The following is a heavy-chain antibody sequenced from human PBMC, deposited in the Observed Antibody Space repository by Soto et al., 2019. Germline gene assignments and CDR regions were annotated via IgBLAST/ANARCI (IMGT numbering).Heavy chain of an antibody. D-gene: IGHD3-10*01. J-gene: IGHJ4*02. CDR1: GYTFTSYA. CDR3: ARGGPPIDY. Sequence: QVQLVQSGAEEKKPGASVKVSCKASGYTFTSYAMHWVRQAPGQRLEWMGWINVGNGNIEYSQKFQGRVTITRDTSASTAYMELSSLRSEDTAVYYCARGGPPIDYWGQGTLVTVSS. CDR2: INVGNGNI. V-gene: IGHV1-3*05.